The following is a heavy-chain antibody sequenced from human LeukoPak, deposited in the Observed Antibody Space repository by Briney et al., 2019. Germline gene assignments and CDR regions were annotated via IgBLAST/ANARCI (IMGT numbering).Heavy chain of an antibody. Sequence: GGSLRLSCAASGFTFSSYGMHWPRQAPGKGLEWVAFISYHGGNTYYADSVKGRFTISRDNSKNTLYLQMNSLRAEDTTVYYFTKPNFGESSGYFNYFDYWGQGTLVTVSS. CDR1: GFTFSSYG. V-gene: IGHV3-30*18. CDR3: TKPNFGESSGYFNYFDY. D-gene: IGHD3-22*01. CDR2: ISYHGGNT. J-gene: IGHJ4*02.